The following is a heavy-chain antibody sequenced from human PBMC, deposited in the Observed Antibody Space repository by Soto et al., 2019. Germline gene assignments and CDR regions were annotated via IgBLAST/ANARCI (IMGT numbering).Heavy chain of an antibody. Sequence: EVQLVESGGGLGKPGGSLRLSCAASGFTFNTYDMNWVRQAPGKGLEWVSSITASSAYIYYADSVRGRFTISRDNAKNSLFLEMNGLRAEDTAVYYCVKSGTARLLRHSWFDTWGQGTLVSVSS. CDR3: VKSGTARLLRHSWFDT. CDR2: ITASSAYI. J-gene: IGHJ5*02. V-gene: IGHV3-21*01. D-gene: IGHD2-21*01. CDR1: GFTFNTYD.